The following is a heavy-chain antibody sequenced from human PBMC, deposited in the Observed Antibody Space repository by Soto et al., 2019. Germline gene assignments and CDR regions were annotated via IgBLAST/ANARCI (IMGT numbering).Heavy chain of an antibody. D-gene: IGHD5-12*01. J-gene: IGHJ6*03. CDR2: INPNGGVT. CDR1: GDSFNDYY. CDR3: ARESGGATATLDYYYFYMDV. Sequence: QVQLVQSGAEVRKPGASVTVSCRSSGDSFNDYYIHWVRQAPGQGFEWMGWINPNGGVTKYAQKFQGWVSMTRDTSIRTVYMQLSRLRSDHTAVYYCARESGGATATLDYYYFYMDVCGTGPTVTVSS. V-gene: IGHV1-2*04.